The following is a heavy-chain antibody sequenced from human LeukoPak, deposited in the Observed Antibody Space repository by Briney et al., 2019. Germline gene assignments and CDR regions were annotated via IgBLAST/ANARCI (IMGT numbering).Heavy chain of an antibody. CDR1: GGTFSSYS. J-gene: IGHJ6*03. V-gene: IGHV1-69*05. Sequence: ASVKVSCKASGGTFSSYSISWVRQAPGQGLEWMGRVIAIFGTANYAQKFQGRVTITTDESTSTAYMELSSLTSEDTAVYYCARDLKRVPAAMTSYYYMEVWGKGTTVTASS. CDR3: ARDLKRVPAAMTSYYYMEV. CDR2: VIAIFGTA. D-gene: IGHD2-2*01.